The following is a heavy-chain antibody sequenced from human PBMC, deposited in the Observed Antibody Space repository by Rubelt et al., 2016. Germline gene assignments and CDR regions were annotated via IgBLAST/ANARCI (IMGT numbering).Heavy chain of an antibody. J-gene: IGHJ4*02. V-gene: IGHV1-24*01. CDR3: ATIGLEWLLEDY. CDR1: GYTPTELS. D-gene: IGHD3-3*01. Sequence: QVQLVQSGAEGKKPGASVKVSCKVSGYTPTELSLHWVRQAPGKGLEWMGGFDPEDGETIYAKKFQGRVTMTEETSTDTVYMELSSLRSEDAAVYYCATIGLEWLLEDYWGQGTLVTVSS. CDR2: FDPEDGET.